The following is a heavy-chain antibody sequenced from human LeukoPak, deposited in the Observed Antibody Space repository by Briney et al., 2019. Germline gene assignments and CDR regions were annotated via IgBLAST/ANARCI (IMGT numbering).Heavy chain of an antibody. D-gene: IGHD6-19*01. CDR2: INHSGST. CDR3: ARARKQWLAQPLFDY. Sequence: PSETLSLTCAVYGGSFSGYYWSWIRQPPGKGLEWIGEINHSGSTNYNPSLKSRVTISVDTSKNQFSLKLSSVTAADTAVYYCARARKQWLAQPLFDYWGQGTLVTVSS. J-gene: IGHJ4*02. V-gene: IGHV4-34*01. CDR1: GGSFSGYY.